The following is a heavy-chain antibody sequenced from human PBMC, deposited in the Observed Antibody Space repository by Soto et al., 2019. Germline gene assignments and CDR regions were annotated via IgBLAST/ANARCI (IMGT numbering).Heavy chain of an antibody. D-gene: IGHD1-26*01. CDR1: GGSISSYY. CDR2: IYYSGST. CDR3: ARDRGRWLLNWFDP. J-gene: IGHJ5*02. V-gene: IGHV4-59*01. Sequence: SETLSLTCTVSGGSISSYYWSWIRQPPGKGLEWIGYIYYSGSTNYNPSLKSRVTISVDTSKNQFSLKLSSVTAADTAVYYCARDRGRWLLNWFDPWGQGALVTVSS.